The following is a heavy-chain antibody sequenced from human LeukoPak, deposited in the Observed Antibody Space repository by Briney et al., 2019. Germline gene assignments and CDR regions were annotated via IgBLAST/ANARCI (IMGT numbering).Heavy chain of an antibody. Sequence: ASVKVSCKASGYTFTSYYMHWVRQAPGQGLEWMGWMNPNSGNTGYAQKFQGRVTMTRNTSISTAYMELSSLRSEDTAVYYCAREVGEYQYYYYMDVWGKGTTVTVSS. CDR1: GYTFTSYY. J-gene: IGHJ6*03. D-gene: IGHD3-10*01. CDR3: AREVGEYQYYYYMDV. CDR2: MNPNSGNT. V-gene: IGHV1-8*02.